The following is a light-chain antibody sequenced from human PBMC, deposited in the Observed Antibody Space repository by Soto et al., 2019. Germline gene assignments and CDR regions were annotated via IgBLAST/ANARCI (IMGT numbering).Light chain of an antibody. V-gene: IGKV1-5*01. CDR3: QQYSTYAT. CDR1: QSLSNW. CDR2: DVS. J-gene: IGKJ1*01. Sequence: IQMTQSPSTLSASVGDRVTITCRASQSLSNWLAWYQQKPGKAPKLLIFDVSSLESGVPPRFSGSGSGTEFTLTISSLQPDDFATYYCQQYSTYATFGQGTKVDIK.